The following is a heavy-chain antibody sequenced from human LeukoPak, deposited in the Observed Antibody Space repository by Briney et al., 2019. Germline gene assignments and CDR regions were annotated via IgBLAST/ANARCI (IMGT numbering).Heavy chain of an antibody. V-gene: IGHV1-18*01. J-gene: IGHJ4*02. CDR2: ISAYNGNT. Sequence: ASVKVSCKASGYTSTSYGISWVRQAPGQGLEWMGWISAYNGNTNYAQKLQGRVTMTTDTSTSTAYMELRSLRSDDTAVYYCAINYDSSGYYYGKFDYWGQGTLVTVSS. D-gene: IGHD3-22*01. CDR1: GYTSTSYG. CDR3: AINYDSSGYYYGKFDY.